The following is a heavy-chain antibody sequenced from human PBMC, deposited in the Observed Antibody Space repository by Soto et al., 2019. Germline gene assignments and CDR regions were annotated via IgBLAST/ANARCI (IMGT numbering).Heavy chain of an antibody. Sequence: QVQLVQSGAEVKKPGASVKVSCKASGYTFTGYYMHWVRQAPGQGLEWMGWINPNSGDTNYAQKFQGWVTMTRDTSISTAYMELSRLRSDDTAMYYCAREGYYGSGSYYKRGAFDIWGQGTMVTVSS. V-gene: IGHV1-2*04. J-gene: IGHJ3*02. CDR3: AREGYYGSGSYYKRGAFDI. D-gene: IGHD3-10*01. CDR1: GYTFTGYY. CDR2: INPNSGDT.